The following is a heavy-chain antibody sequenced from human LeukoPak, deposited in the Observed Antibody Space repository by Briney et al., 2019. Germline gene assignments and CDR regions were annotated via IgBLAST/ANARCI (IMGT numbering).Heavy chain of an antibody. CDR1: GGSLSSGDYY. CDR3: ARDGDSSSSDAGWFDP. Sequence: SETLSPTCTVSGGSLSSGDYYWSWIRQPPGKGLEWVGYIYYSGSTHYNPSLKSPVTISVDMSKNQFALKLSSVTAADTAVYYCARDGDSSSSDAGWFDPWGQGTLVTVSS. J-gene: IGHJ5*02. CDR2: IYYSGST. D-gene: IGHD6-6*01. V-gene: IGHV4-30-4*08.